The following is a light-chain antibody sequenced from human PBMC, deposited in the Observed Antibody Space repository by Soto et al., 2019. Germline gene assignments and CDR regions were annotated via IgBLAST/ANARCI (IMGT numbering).Light chain of an antibody. CDR2: GAS. Sequence: EVVMRQSPATLSVSPGEGATLSCRASQGIGDTLAWYQQKPGQAPRLLIYGASSRATGIPDRFSGSGSGTDFTLTISSLEPEDFAVYYCQQYVSSPRTFGQGTKVDIK. CDR1: QGIGDT. V-gene: IGKV3-20*01. CDR3: QQYVSSPRT. J-gene: IGKJ1*01.